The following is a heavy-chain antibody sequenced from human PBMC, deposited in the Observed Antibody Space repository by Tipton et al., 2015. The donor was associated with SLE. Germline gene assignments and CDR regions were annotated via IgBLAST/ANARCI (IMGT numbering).Heavy chain of an antibody. CDR3: ARRRFQSATDY. CDR2: FYYSGST. D-gene: IGHD2-21*01. Sequence: TLSLTCTVSGDSIYSHYWSWIRQPPGKGLEWIGYFYYSGSTDYNPSLESRVTISVDTSKNQFSLKLSSVTAADTAVYYCARRRFQSATDYWGQGTLVSVSS. V-gene: IGHV4-59*11. CDR1: GDSIYSHY. J-gene: IGHJ4*02.